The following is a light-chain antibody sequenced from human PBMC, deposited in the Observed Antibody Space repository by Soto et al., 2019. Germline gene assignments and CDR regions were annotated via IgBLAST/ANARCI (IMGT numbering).Light chain of an antibody. Sequence: DIQMTQSPSTLSASVGDRITITCRASQSVYKWLAWYQQQPGKAPNLLIYEASTLESGVPSRFSGSGSGTEFTLTISSLQPDDFATYYGQHYDTFPWTFGQGTKVDVK. CDR3: QHYDTFPWT. CDR1: QSVYKW. J-gene: IGKJ1*01. CDR2: EAS. V-gene: IGKV1-5*03.